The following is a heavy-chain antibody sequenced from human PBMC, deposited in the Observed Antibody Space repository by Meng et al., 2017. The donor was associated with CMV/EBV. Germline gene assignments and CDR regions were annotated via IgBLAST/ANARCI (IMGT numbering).Heavy chain of an antibody. V-gene: IGHV3-15*01. D-gene: IGHD3-16*02. CDR1: GFTFSNAW. Sequence: VMLVESGGGLVKPGGSLRLSCAASGFTFSNAWMTWVRQAPGKGPEWVGRIKSRVNGGTTDYAAPVKGRFTISRDDSKNTIYLQMISLKSEDTAVYYCTKDAPFTSGGVMVHWGQGTLVTVSS. CDR2: IKSRVNGGTT. CDR3: TKDAPFTSGGVMVH. J-gene: IGHJ4*02.